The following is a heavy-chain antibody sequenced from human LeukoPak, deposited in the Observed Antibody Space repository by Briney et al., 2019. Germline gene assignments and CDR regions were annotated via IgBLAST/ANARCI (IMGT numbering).Heavy chain of an antibody. J-gene: IGHJ3*02. D-gene: IGHD5-18*01. V-gene: IGHV1-8*01. Sequence: ASVKVSCKASGYTFTSYDINWVRQATGQGLEWMGWMNPNSGNTDYAQKFQGRVTMTRNTSISTAYMELSSLRSEDTAVYYCARVIGDVDTGVYDAFDIWGQGTMVTVSS. CDR3: ARVIGDVDTGVYDAFDI. CDR2: MNPNSGNT. CDR1: GYTFTSYD.